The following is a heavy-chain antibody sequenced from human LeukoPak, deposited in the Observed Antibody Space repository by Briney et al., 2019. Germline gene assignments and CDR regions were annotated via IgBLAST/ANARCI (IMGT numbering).Heavy chain of an antibody. V-gene: IGHV3-9*01. CDR3: AKDISYGYGQLSVYYFDY. CDR2: ISWNSGSI. D-gene: IGHD5-18*01. Sequence: PGGSLRLSCAASGFTFDDYAMHWVRQAPGKGLEWASGISWNSGSIGYADSVKGRFTISRDNAKNSLYLQMNSLRAEDTALYYCAKDISYGYGQLSVYYFDYWGQGTLVTVSS. J-gene: IGHJ4*02. CDR1: GFTFDDYA.